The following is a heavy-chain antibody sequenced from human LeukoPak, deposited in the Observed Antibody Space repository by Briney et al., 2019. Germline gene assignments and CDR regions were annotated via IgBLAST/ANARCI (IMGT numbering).Heavy chain of an antibody. CDR1: GGTFSSYA. CDR2: IIPILGIA. D-gene: IGHD6-13*01. J-gene: IGHJ5*02. V-gene: IGHV1-69*04. CDR3: ARSPYSSSLYWFDP. Sequence: GASVKVSCKASGGTFSSYAISWVRQAPGQGLEWMGRIIPILGIANYAQKFQGRVTITADKSTSTAYMELSSLRSGDTAVYYCARSPYSSSLYWFDPWGQGTLVTVSS.